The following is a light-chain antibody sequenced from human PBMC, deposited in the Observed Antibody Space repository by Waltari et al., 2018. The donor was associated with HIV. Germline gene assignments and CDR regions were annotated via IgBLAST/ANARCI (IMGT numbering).Light chain of an antibody. Sequence: EIVLTQSPVILSLSPGERATLSCWASQSVGLFLAWYQQRPGQSPSLLIYDASRRATGVPARFSGSGSGTNFTLTIKNLEPEDVAIYYCQQRSNWPPWSFGQGTRVDIK. CDR3: QQRSNWPPWS. CDR2: DAS. CDR1: QSVGLF. V-gene: IGKV3-11*01. J-gene: IGKJ1*01.